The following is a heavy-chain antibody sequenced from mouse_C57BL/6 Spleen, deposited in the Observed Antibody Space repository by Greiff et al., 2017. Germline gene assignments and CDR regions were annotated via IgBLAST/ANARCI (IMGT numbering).Heavy chain of an antibody. V-gene: IGHV1-18*01. D-gene: IGHD1-1*01. Sequence: EVQLQQSGPELVKPGASVKIPCKASGYTFTDYNMDWVKQSHGKSLEWIGDINPNNGGTIYNQKFKGKATLTVDKSSSTAYMELRSLTSVDTAVYYCARKVASGSSFYWYFDVWGTGTTVTVSS. CDR2: INPNNGGT. CDR3: ARKVASGSSFYWYFDV. CDR1: GYTFTDYN. J-gene: IGHJ1*03.